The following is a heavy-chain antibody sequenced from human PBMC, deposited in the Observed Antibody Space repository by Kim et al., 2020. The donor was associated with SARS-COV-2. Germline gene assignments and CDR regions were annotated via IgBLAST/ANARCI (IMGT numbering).Heavy chain of an antibody. D-gene: IGHD3-16*01. V-gene: IGHV3-30*01. J-gene: IGHJ6*02. Sequence: NEDSVKGQFTISRDNSKNTLYLQMNRLRAEDTAVYYCARALGGGYYYGMDVWGQGTTVTVSS. CDR3: ARALGGGYYYGMDV.